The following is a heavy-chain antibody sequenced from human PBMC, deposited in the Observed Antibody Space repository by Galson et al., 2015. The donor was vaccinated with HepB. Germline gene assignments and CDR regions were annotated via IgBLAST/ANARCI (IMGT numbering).Heavy chain of an antibody. D-gene: IGHD2-21*02. V-gene: IGHV3-23*01. CDR1: GFTFSTYA. CDR2: ISGSGGST. Sequence: SLRLSCAASGFTFSTYAMSWVRQAPGKGLEWVSGISGSGGSTYYADSVKGRFTISRDSSKSTLYLQMNSLRAEDTAVYYCATKGGDEIYYAMDVWGQGTTVTVSS. CDR3: ATKGGDEIYYAMDV. J-gene: IGHJ6*02.